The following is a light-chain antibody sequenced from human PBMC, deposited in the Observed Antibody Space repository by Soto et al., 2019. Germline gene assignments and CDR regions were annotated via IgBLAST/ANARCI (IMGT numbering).Light chain of an antibody. CDR2: KAS. CDR1: QSISSW. J-gene: IGKJ2*01. V-gene: IGKV1-5*03. Sequence: DIPMTQSPSTLSASVGDRVTITCRASQSISSWLAWYQQKPGKAPKLLIYKASSLESGVPSRFSGSGSGTEFTLTISSLQPDHFATYYCQEYKSYSTFGQGPKLEIK. CDR3: QEYKSYST.